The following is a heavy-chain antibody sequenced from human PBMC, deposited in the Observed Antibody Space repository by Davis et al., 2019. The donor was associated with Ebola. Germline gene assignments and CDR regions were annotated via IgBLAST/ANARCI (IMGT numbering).Heavy chain of an antibody. CDR1: GATFSSYA. V-gene: IGHV1-69*13. J-gene: IGHJ6*04. D-gene: IGHD3-3*01. CDR2: IVPIFNTA. Sequence: SVKVSCKTYGATFSSYAISWVRQDPGQGLEWMGGIVPIFNTADYAQKFQGRVTITADESTSTAYMELRSLRSEDTAVYYCARSGLSFGVVKYHYGMDAWGKGTTVTVSS. CDR3: ARSGLSFGVVKYHYGMDA.